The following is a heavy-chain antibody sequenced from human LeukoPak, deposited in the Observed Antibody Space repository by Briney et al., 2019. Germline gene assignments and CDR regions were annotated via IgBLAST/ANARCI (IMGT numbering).Heavy chain of an antibody. Sequence: PSETLSLTCTVSGGSISSSRYYWGWIRQPPGKGLEWIGSIHYSGSTYYNPSLKSRVTVSVDTSENQFSLKLSSVAAADTAVYFCVRTRLSDHIVPAAERADDACHMWGQGTMVTVSS. CDR1: GGSISSSRYY. J-gene: IGHJ3*02. V-gene: IGHV4-39*07. CDR2: IHYSGST. CDR3: VRTRLSDHIVPAAERADDACHM. D-gene: IGHD2-2*01.